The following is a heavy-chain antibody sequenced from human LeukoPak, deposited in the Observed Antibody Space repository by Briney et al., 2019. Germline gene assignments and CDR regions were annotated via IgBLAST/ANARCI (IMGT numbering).Heavy chain of an antibody. Sequence: PGGSLRLSCAASGFTFSSYGMHWVRQAPGKGLEWVAVISYDGSNKYYADSVKGRFTISRDNSKNTLYLQMNSLRAEDTAVYYCARGGGYSSRGYFDYWGQGTLVTVSS. CDR3: ARGGGYSSRGYFDY. J-gene: IGHJ4*02. V-gene: IGHV3-30*19. D-gene: IGHD6-13*01. CDR2: ISYDGSNK. CDR1: GFTFSSYG.